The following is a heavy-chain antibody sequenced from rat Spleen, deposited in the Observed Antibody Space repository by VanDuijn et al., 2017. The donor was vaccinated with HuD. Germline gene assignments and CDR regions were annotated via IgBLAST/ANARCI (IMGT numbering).Heavy chain of an antibody. V-gene: IGHV5-17*01. CDR2: IIYDSSSV. CDR1: GFTFSDYA. CDR3: ARRHYGYTDYFDY. D-gene: IGHD1-11*01. Sequence: EVKLVESGGGLVQPGRSLKLSCAASGFTFSDYAMAWVRQAPKKGLEWVATIIYDSSSVYFRDSVKGRFTISRNNAKSTLYLQMDSLRSEDTATYYCARRHYGYTDYFDYWGQGVMVTVSS. J-gene: IGHJ2*01.